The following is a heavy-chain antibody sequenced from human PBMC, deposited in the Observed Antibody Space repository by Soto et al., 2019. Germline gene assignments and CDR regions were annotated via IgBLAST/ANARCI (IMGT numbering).Heavy chain of an antibody. Sequence: SETLSLTCTVSGGSISSYYWSWIRQPPGKGLEWIGYIYYSGSTNYNPSLKSRVTISVDTSKNQFSLKLSSVTAADTAVYYCARRIAVAQFDYWGQGTLVTVS. V-gene: IGHV4-59*08. CDR2: IYYSGST. CDR3: ARRIAVAQFDY. J-gene: IGHJ4*02. D-gene: IGHD6-19*01. CDR1: GGSISSYY.